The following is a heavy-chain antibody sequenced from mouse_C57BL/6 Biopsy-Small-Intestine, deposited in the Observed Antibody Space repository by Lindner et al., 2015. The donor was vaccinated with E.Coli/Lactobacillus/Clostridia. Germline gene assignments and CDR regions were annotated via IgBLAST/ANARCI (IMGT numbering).Heavy chain of an antibody. CDR3: ARRQGVKFVYYFDY. Sequence: SVKVSCKASGGTFNNYAINWVRQAPGQGLEWMGGIITTFGTANYAQKFQGRVTITADASTSTAYMELSSLKSEDTAVYYCARRQGVKFVYYFDYWGQGTLVTVSS. D-gene: IGHD3-2*01. V-gene: IGHV1-79*01. J-gene: IGHJ2*01. CDR1: GGTFNNYA. CDR2: IITTFGTA.